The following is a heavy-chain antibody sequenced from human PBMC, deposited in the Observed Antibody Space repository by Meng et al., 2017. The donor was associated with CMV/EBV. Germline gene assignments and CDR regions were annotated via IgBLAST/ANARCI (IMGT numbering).Heavy chain of an antibody. CDR2: INSDGSST. V-gene: IGHV3-74*01. CDR1: GFTFSSYW. J-gene: IGHJ5*02. Sequence: GESLKISCAASGFTFSSYWMHWVRQAPGKGLVWVSRINSDGSSTSYAVSVKGRFTISRDNAKNTLYLQMNSLRAEDTAVYYCAREISHYGINWFDPWGQGTLVTVSS. D-gene: IGHD4-11*01. CDR3: AREISHYGINWFDP.